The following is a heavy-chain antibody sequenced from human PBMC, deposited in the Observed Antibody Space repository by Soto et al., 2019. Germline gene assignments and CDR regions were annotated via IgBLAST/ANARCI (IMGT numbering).Heavy chain of an antibody. D-gene: IGHD5-18*01. Sequence: SETLSLTCTVSGGSISSYYWSWIRQPPGKGLEWIGYIYYSGSTNYNPSLKSRVTISVDTSKNQFSLKLSSVTAADTAVYYCARMGIPPIYGMDVWGQGTTVTVSS. CDR1: GGSISSYY. CDR2: IYYSGST. CDR3: ARMGIPPIYGMDV. V-gene: IGHV4-59*01. J-gene: IGHJ6*02.